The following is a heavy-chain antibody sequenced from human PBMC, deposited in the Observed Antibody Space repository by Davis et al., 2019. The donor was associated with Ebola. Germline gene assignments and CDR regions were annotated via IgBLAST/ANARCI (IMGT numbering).Heavy chain of an antibody. CDR1: GYRFSKFY. V-gene: IGHV1-46*01. J-gene: IGHJ3*02. CDR3: SMSDSSGDGFDI. D-gene: IGHD3-22*01. CDR2: INPSGGTT. Sequence: ASVTVSCKASGYRFSKFYMHWVRQVPGQGLEWMGVINPSGGTTTFAQKFGGRVTMTGDTSTITVYMEMSSLSYEDTAIYYWSMSDSSGDGFDIWGQGTMVTVSS.